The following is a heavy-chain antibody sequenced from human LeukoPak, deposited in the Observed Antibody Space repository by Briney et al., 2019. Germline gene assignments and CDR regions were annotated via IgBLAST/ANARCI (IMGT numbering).Heavy chain of an antibody. V-gene: IGHV3-23*01. J-gene: IGHJ3*02. D-gene: IGHD6-19*01. CDR3: AKDREQWLEEAFDI. CDR2: ISGSGDST. Sequence: GGTLRLSCAASGFTFGSYGMSWVRQAPGKGLEWVSAISGSGDSTYYADSVRGRCTISRDNSKNTLYLQMNSLRAEDTAVYYCAKDREQWLEEAFDIWGQGTMVTVSS. CDR1: GFTFGSYG.